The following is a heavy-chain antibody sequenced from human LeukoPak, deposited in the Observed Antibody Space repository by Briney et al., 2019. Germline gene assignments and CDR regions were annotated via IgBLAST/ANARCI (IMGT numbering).Heavy chain of an antibody. J-gene: IGHJ6*03. CDR1: GFTFSSYW. Sequence: GGSLRLSCAAPGFTFSSYWMSWVRQAPGKGLEWVANIKQDGSEKYYVDSVKGRFTISRDNAKNSLYLQMNSLRAEDTAVYYCARRDIAAAGTSGRYYYYYYMDVWGKGTTVTVSS. CDR3: ARRDIAAAGTSGRYYYYYYMDV. CDR2: IKQDGSEK. D-gene: IGHD6-13*01. V-gene: IGHV3-7*01.